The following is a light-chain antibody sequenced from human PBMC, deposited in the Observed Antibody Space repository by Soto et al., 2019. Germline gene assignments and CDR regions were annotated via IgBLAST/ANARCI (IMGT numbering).Light chain of an antibody. CDR1: QSVSSN. J-gene: IGKJ2*01. Sequence: EIVMTQSPATLSVSPGERATLSCRASQSVSSNLAWYQRKPGQAPRLLIYGASTRATGIPARFSGSRSGTYFTLTISGLQSEDFAVYYCQQYNNWPYTFGQGTKLEIK. CDR3: QQYNNWPYT. CDR2: GAS. V-gene: IGKV3-15*01.